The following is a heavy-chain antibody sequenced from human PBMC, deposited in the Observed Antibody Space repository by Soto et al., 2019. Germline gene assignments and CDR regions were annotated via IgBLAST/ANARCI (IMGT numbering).Heavy chain of an antibody. Sequence: GGSLRLSCAASGFTFSSYWMSWVRQAPGKGLEWVANIKQDGSEKYYVDSVKGRFTISRDNAKNSLYLQMNSLRAEDTAVYYCAREVYIAVAGTDYFDYWGQGTLVTVSS. V-gene: IGHV3-7*01. CDR2: IKQDGSEK. CDR3: AREVYIAVAGTDYFDY. J-gene: IGHJ4*02. D-gene: IGHD6-19*01. CDR1: GFTFSSYW.